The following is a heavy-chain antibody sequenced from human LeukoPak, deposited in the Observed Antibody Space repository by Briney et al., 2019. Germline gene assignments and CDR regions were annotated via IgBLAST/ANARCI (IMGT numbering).Heavy chain of an antibody. V-gene: IGHV4-39*07. CDR1: GGSISSSSYY. Sequence: PSETLSLTCTVSGGSISSSSYYWGWIRQPPGKGLEWIGEINHSGSTNYNPSLKSRVTISVDTSKNQFSLKLSSVTAADTAVYYCARGDSYGYDFYYYYYMDVWGKGTTVTVSS. CDR3: ARGDSYGYDFYYYYYMDV. D-gene: IGHD5-18*01. J-gene: IGHJ6*03. CDR2: INHSGST.